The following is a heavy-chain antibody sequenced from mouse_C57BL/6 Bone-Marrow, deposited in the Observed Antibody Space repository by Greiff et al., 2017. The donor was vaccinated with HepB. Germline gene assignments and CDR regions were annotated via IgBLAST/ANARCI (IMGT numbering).Heavy chain of an antibody. V-gene: IGHV5-12*01. Sequence: EVQGVESGGGLVQPGGSLKLSCAASGFTFSDYYMYWVRQTPEKRLEWVAYISNGGGSTYYPDNVKGRFTISRDNAKNTLYLQMSRLKSEDTAMYYCARHGGSNYFYAMDYWGQGTSVTVSS. J-gene: IGHJ4*01. CDR3: ARHGGSNYFYAMDY. D-gene: IGHD2-5*01. CDR1: GFTFSDYY. CDR2: ISNGGGST.